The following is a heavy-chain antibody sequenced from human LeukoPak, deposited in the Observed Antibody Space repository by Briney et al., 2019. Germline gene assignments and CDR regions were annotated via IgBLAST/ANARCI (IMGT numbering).Heavy chain of an antibody. Sequence: GGSLRLSCAASGFTFSSYEMNWVRQAPGKGLEWVSYISSSGSTIYYADLVKGRFTISRDNAKNSLYLQMNSLRAEDTAVYYCARDRRLYYDFWSGSYYMDVWGKGTTVTVSS. V-gene: IGHV3-48*03. J-gene: IGHJ6*03. CDR2: ISSSGSTI. D-gene: IGHD3-3*01. CDR3: ARDRRLYYDFWSGSYYMDV. CDR1: GFTFSSYE.